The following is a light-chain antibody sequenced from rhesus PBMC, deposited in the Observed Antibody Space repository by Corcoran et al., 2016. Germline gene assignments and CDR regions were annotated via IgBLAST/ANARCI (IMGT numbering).Light chain of an antibody. V-gene: IGKV1-66*01. J-gene: IGKJ4*01. CDR1: QGINKY. Sequence: DIQMTQSPSSLSASVGDRVTITCRASQGINKYLSWYQQKTGKAPKPLIYSASSLETGVPSRFSGSRSGTVYTLTISILQPEDIGTYYCQQYKNSPLTFGGGTKVEIK. CDR2: SAS. CDR3: QQYKNSPLT.